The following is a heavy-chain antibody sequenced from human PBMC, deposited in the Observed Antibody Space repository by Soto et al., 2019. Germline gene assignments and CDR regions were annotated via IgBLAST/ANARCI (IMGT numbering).Heavy chain of an antibody. V-gene: IGHV4-4*02. J-gene: IGHJ6*02. CDR3: ARAGYGTYYYDSSGSLYGMDV. D-gene: IGHD3-22*01. CDR1: GGSISSSNW. CDR2: IYHSGST. Sequence: PSETLSLTCAVPGGSISSSNWWSWVRQPPGKGLEWIGEIYHSGSTNYNPSLKSRVTISVDKSKNQFSLKLSSVTAADTAVYYCARAGYGTYYYDSSGSLYGMDVWGQGTTVT.